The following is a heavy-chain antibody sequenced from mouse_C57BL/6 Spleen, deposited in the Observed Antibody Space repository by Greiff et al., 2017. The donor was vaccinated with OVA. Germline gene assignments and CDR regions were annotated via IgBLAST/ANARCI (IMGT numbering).Heavy chain of an antibody. CDR3: ARDYYSNYVAMDY. CDR1: GYAFSSSW. J-gene: IGHJ4*01. V-gene: IGHV1-82*01. Sequence: VQLQQSGPELVKPGASVKISCKASGYAFSSSWMNWVKQRPGKGLEWIGRIYPGDGDTNYNGKFKGKATLTADKSSSTAYMQHSSLTSEDSAVYFCARDYYSNYVAMDYWGQGTSVTVSS. D-gene: IGHD2-5*01. CDR2: IYPGDGDT.